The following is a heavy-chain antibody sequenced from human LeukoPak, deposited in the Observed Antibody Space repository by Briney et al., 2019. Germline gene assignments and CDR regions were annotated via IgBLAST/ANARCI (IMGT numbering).Heavy chain of an antibody. Sequence: PSETLSLTCTVSGGSISSYYWSRIRQPAGKGLEWIGRIYTSGSTNYNPSLKSRVTISVDKSKNQFSLKLSSVTAADTAVYYCARDSRQWLVGGFDYWGQGTLVTVSS. CDR1: GGSISSYY. CDR3: ARDSRQWLVGGFDY. V-gene: IGHV4-4*07. J-gene: IGHJ4*02. CDR2: IYTSGST. D-gene: IGHD6-19*01.